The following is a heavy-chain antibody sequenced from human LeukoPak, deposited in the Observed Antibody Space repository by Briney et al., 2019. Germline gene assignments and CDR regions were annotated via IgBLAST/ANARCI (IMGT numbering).Heavy chain of an antibody. CDR2: INHSGST. Sequence: SETLSLTCAVYGGSFSGYYWSWIRQPPGKGLEWIGEINHSGSTNYNPSLKGRVTISVDTSKNQFSLKLSSVTAADTAVYYCARSLEYSSSSVIGYWGQGTLVTVSS. D-gene: IGHD6-6*01. V-gene: IGHV4-34*01. CDR1: GGSFSGYY. J-gene: IGHJ4*02. CDR3: ARSLEYSSSSVIGY.